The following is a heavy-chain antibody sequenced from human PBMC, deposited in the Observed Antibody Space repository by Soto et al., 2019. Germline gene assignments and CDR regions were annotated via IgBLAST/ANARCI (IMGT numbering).Heavy chain of an antibody. CDR2: IYYSGST. CDR1: GGSISSSSYY. CDR3: ARHGVAAAGTRYGMDV. D-gene: IGHD6-13*01. Sequence: PSETLSLTCTVSGGSISSSSYYWGWIRQPPGKGLEWIGSIYYSGSTYYNPSLKSRVTISVDTSKSQFSLKLSSVTAADTAVYYCARHGVAAAGTRYGMDVWGQGTTVTV. J-gene: IGHJ6*02. V-gene: IGHV4-39*01.